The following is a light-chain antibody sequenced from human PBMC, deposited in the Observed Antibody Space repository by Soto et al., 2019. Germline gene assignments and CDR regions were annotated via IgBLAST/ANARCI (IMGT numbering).Light chain of an antibody. CDR2: GVT. CDR3: FSHRSGDSHV. V-gene: IGLV2-14*01. CDR1: SSDIGAYNY. Sequence: QSALTQPPSVSGSPGQSITISCTGTSSDIGAYNYVSWYQQYPGKAPKLMIYGVTNRPSGVSNRFSGSKTGNTASLPISGLQAEDEADYYCFSHRSGDSHVFGTGTKVTVL. J-gene: IGLJ1*01.